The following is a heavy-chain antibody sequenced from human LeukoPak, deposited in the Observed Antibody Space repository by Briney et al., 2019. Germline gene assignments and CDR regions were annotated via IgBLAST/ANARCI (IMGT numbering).Heavy chain of an antibody. CDR2: IKQDGSEK. CDR1: GFTFSSYS. Sequence: PGGSLRLSCAASGFTFSSYSMNWVRQAPGKGLEWVANIKQDGSEKYYAASVKGRFTISRDNAKNSLSLQINSLRVDDTAVYYCVRDSGSRSSGLFDFWGQGTLVTVSS. D-gene: IGHD2-15*01. CDR3: VRDSGSRSSGLFDF. V-gene: IGHV3-7*01. J-gene: IGHJ4*02.